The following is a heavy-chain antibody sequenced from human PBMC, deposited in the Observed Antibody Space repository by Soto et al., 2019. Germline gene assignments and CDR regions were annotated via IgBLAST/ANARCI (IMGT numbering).Heavy chain of an antibody. V-gene: IGHV3-66*01. J-gene: IGHJ4*02. Sequence: GGSLRLSCAASGFTFSSYAMSWVRQAPGKGLEWVSVIYSGGSTYYADSVKGRFTISRDNSKNTLYLQVNSLRAEDTAVYYCARDLYDILTGLDYWGQGTLVTVSS. CDR1: GFTFSSYA. D-gene: IGHD3-9*01. CDR2: IYSGGST. CDR3: ARDLYDILTGLDY.